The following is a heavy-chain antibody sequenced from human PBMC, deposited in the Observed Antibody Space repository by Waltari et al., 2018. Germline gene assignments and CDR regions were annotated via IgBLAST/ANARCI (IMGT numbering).Heavy chain of an antibody. CDR1: GGSITSSY. CDR2: IYYSGTT. Sequence: QVQLQESGPGLVKPSETLSLTCTVSGGSITSSYWSWIRQPPGKGLEWIGFIYYSGTTNYNPSLQSRVTMSVDTSNNQFSLQLTSVTAADTAVYYCARGDYGDFPFDYWGQGTLVTVSS. J-gene: IGHJ4*02. CDR3: ARGDYGDFPFDY. V-gene: IGHV4-59*01. D-gene: IGHD4-17*01.